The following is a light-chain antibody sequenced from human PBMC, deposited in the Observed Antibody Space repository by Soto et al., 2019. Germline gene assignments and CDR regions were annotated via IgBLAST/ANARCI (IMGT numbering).Light chain of an antibody. V-gene: IGKV3-20*01. Sequence: EIVLTQSPGTLSLSPGERATLSCRASQSVSSNYLAWYQQKPGQAPRLLIYGASTRATGIPDRFSGSGSGTDFTLTISRREPEDFAGYYCQQYANSPPTFGQGTKVEIK. J-gene: IGKJ1*01. CDR1: QSVSSNY. CDR2: GAS. CDR3: QQYANSPPT.